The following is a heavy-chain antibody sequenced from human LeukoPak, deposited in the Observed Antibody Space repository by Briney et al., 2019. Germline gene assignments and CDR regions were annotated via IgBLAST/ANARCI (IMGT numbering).Heavy chain of an antibody. CDR1: GGTFRSYT. CDR3: ASTDGDYPDY. D-gene: IGHD4-17*01. Sequence: SSVKVSXKASGGTFRSYTISWVRQAPGQGLEWMGRIIPILGIANYAQKFQGRVTITADKSTSTAYMELSSLRSEDTAVYYCASTDGDYPDYWGQGTLVTVSS. CDR2: IIPILGIA. J-gene: IGHJ4*02. V-gene: IGHV1-69*02.